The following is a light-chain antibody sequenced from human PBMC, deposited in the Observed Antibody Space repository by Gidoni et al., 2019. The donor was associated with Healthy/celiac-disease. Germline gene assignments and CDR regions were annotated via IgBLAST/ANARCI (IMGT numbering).Light chain of an antibody. CDR2: GAS. Sequence: EIESTQSPGTLSLSPGERATLSCRASQSVSSSYLAWYQQKPDQAPRLLIYGASSRATGIPNRCSGSGSGAYFTLTISRLEHEDFAVYYCQQYGNSPYTFGQGTKLEIK. V-gene: IGKV3-20*01. CDR3: QQYGNSPYT. J-gene: IGKJ2*01. CDR1: QSVSSSY.